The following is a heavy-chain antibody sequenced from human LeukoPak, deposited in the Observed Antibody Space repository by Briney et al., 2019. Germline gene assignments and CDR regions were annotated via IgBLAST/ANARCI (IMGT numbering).Heavy chain of an antibody. CDR2: IGYGGSNK. V-gene: IGHV3-30*18. D-gene: IGHD3-22*01. J-gene: IGHJ4*02. CDR3: AKEVYYDSSAFFDY. Sequence: GGSLRLSCAASGFTFSNYGMHWVRQAPGKGLEWVAVIGYGGSNKYYADSVKGRFTISRDNSKNTLYLQMNSLRTEDTAVYFCAKEVYYDSSAFFDYWGQGTLVTVSS. CDR1: GFTFSNYG.